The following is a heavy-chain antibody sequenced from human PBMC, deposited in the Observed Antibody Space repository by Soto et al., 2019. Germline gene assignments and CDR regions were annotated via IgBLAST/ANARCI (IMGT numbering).Heavy chain of an antibody. V-gene: IGHV1-18*04. CDR2: ISGYNGNT. CDR3: ARDREYYYDSSGNYYYHYGLDV. D-gene: IGHD3-22*01. Sequence: ASVKVSCKASGYTFTDYGISWVRQAPGQGLEWMGWISGYNGNTKYAQKFQGRVTMTTDTPTNTAYMELRSLRSDDTAVYYCARDREYYYDSSGNYYYHYGLDVWGQGTTVTVSS. CDR1: GYTFTDYG. J-gene: IGHJ6*02.